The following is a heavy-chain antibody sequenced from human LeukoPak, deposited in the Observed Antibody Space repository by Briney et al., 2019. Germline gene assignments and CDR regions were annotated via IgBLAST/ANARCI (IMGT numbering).Heavy chain of an antibody. CDR1: GFTFSSYA. J-gene: IGHJ6*02. CDR3: ARARVSRHVDIVVVPAAYYYYYYGMDV. Sequence: GGSLRLSCAASGFTFSSYAMHWVRQAPGKGLEWVAVISYDGSNKYYADSVKGRFTISRDNSKNTLYLQMNSLRAEDTAVYYCARARVSRHVDIVVVPAAYYYYYYGMDVWGQGTTVTVSS. D-gene: IGHD2-2*01. CDR2: ISYDGSNK. V-gene: IGHV3-30*04.